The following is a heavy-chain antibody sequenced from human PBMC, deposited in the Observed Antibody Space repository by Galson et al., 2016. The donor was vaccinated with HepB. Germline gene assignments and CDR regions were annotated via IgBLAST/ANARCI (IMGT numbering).Heavy chain of an antibody. Sequence: SLRLSCAASGFTFSSYAMHWVRQAPGKGLEWVAMMSYDGGKKYYADSVKGRFTISRDNSENTLYLQMSSLRPEDTAGYYCVRGDSSGYYSGSRGFDNWGRGALVTLSS. CDR2: MSYDGGKK. CDR3: VRGDSSGYYSGSRGFDN. J-gene: IGHJ4*02. V-gene: IGHV3-30*04. D-gene: IGHD3-22*01. CDR1: GFTFSSYA.